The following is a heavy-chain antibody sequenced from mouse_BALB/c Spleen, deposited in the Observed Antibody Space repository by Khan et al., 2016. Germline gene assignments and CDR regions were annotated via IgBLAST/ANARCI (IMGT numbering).Heavy chain of an antibody. CDR1: GFDFSGYW. Sequence: EVKLLESGGGLVQPGGSLKLSCAASGFDFSGYWMHWVRQAPGKGLEWIGEINPDSSTINYKPSLKDKFIISRDNANNTLYLQMSKVRSEDTALYYCGILYYYGLFDYWGQGTTLTVSS. D-gene: IGHD1-1*01. V-gene: IGHV4-1*02. CDR2: INPDSSTI. J-gene: IGHJ2*01. CDR3: GILYYYGLFDY.